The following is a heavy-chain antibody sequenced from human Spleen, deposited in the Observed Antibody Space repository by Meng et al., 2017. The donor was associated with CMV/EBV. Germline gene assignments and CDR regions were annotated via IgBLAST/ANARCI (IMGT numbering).Heavy chain of an antibody. V-gene: IGHV3-30*04. J-gene: IGHJ4*02. D-gene: IGHD6-13*01. Sequence: GGSLRLSCAASGFTFSSYAMHWVRPAPGKGLEWVAVISYDGRNKYYADSVKGRFTISRDNSKNTLYLQMNSLRVEDTAVYHCARDSSSWYILYYFDYWGQGTLVTVSS. CDR2: ISYDGRNK. CDR3: ARDSSSWYILYYFDY. CDR1: GFTFSSYA.